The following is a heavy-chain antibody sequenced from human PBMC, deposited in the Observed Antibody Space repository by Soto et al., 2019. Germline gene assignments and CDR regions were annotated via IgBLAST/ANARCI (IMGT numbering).Heavy chain of an antibody. Sequence: QVQLVQSGAEVKKPGSSVKVSCKASGGTFSSYAISWVRQAPGQGLEWMGGIIPIFGTANYAQKFQGRVTITADKSTSTAYMELSSLRSEDTAVYNCARVLRIRDFWSGYYTGWFDPWGQGTLVTVSS. D-gene: IGHD3-3*01. CDR1: GGTFSSYA. J-gene: IGHJ5*02. CDR2: IIPIFGTA. V-gene: IGHV1-69*06. CDR3: ARVLRIRDFWSGYYTGWFDP.